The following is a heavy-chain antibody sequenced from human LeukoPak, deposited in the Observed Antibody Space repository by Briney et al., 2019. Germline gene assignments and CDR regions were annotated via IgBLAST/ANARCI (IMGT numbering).Heavy chain of an antibody. D-gene: IGHD3-22*01. V-gene: IGHV1-8*02. Sequence: ASVKVSCKASGYTFIGSDINWVRQAPGQGLEWMGWMNPNSGNAAYAQKFQGRVTMTRETSISTAYMELTSLRSDDTAVYYCARSFSSGFDCWGQGTLVTVSS. CDR1: GYTFIGSD. J-gene: IGHJ4*02. CDR2: MNPNSGNA. CDR3: ARSFSSGFDC.